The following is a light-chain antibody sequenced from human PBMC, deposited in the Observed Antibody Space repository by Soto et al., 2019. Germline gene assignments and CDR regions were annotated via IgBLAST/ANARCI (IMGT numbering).Light chain of an antibody. CDR2: DAY. CDR3: KQYETFSGT. J-gene: IGKJ1*01. V-gene: IGKV1-5*01. CDR1: QSISSW. Sequence: DIQMTQSPSTLSASVGDRVTITCRASQSISSWLAWYQQKPGKAPKLLIYDAYSLESGVPSRFSGSGSGTKFTLTIASLQPDDFATYYCKQYETFSGTFGPGTKVDIK.